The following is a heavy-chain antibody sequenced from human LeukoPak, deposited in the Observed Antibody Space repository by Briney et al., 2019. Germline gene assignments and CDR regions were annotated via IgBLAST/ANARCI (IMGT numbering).Heavy chain of an antibody. Sequence: SVKVSCKASGGTFSSYAISWVRQAPGQGLEWMGGIIPIFGTANYAQKFQGRVTITADESTSTAYMELSSLRSEDTAVYYCAKPMYSSSWSDAFDIWGQGTMVTVSS. CDR2: IIPIFGTA. CDR3: AKPMYSSSWSDAFDI. J-gene: IGHJ3*02. CDR1: GGTFSSYA. D-gene: IGHD6-13*01. V-gene: IGHV1-69*13.